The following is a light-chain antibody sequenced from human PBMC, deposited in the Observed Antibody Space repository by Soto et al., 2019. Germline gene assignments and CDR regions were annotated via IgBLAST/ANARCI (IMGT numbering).Light chain of an antibody. J-gene: IGKJ1*01. CDR2: GAS. V-gene: IGKV3-20*01. Sequence: EIVLTQSPGTLSLSPGERATLSCRASQSVSSSYLAWYQQKPGQAPRLLIYGASSRATGIPDRFSGSGSGTAFTITISRLEPEDFAVYYCQQYGSSLRPFGQGTKVEIK. CDR1: QSVSSSY. CDR3: QQYGSSLRP.